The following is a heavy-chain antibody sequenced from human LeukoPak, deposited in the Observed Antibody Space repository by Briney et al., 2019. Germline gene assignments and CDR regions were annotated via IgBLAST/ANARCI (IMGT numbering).Heavy chain of an antibody. CDR1: GFTFSSYW. J-gene: IGHJ4*02. D-gene: IGHD4-23*01. V-gene: IGHV3-74*01. CDR2: INSDGSST. Sequence: PGGSLRLSCAASGFTFSSYWMHWVRQAPGKGLVWVSRINSDGSSTSSADSMKGRFTISRDNAKNTLSLQMNSLRAEDTAVYYCARYFGGTYLFDFWGQGAQVTVSS. CDR3: ARYFGGTYLFDF.